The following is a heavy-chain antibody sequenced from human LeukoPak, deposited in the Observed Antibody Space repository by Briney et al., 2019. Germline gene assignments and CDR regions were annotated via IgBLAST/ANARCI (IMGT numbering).Heavy chain of an antibody. D-gene: IGHD6-13*01. CDR2: IYYSGST. CDR3: ARGGGRQQLVMFRRKPNWFDP. J-gene: IGHJ5*02. Sequence: PSETLSLTCTVSGGSISSYYWSWIRQPPGKGLEWVGYIYYSGSTNYNPSLKSRVAISVDTSKNQFSLKLSSVTAAVTAVYYCARGGGRQQLVMFRRKPNWFDPWGQGTLVTVSS. V-gene: IGHV4-59*01. CDR1: GGSISSYY.